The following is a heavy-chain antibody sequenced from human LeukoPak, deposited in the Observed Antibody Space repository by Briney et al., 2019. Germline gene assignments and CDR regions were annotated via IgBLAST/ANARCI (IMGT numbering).Heavy chain of an antibody. J-gene: IGHJ4*02. CDR1: GFTFDDYG. V-gene: IGHV3-20*04. D-gene: IGHD1-26*01. CDR3: ASALSGSPNY. Sequence: RAGGSLRLSCAASGFTFDDYGMSWVRQAPGKGLEWVSGINWNGGSTGYADSVKGRFTISRDNSKNTLYLQMNSLRAEDTAVYYCASALSGSPNYWGQGTLVTVSS. CDR2: INWNGGST.